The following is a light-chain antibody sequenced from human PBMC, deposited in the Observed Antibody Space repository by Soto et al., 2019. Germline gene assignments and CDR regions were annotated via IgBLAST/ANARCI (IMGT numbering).Light chain of an antibody. CDR1: QSVSSSY. Sequence: EIVLTQSPGTLSLSPGERATLSCRASQSVSSSYLAWYQQKPGQAPRLLIYRTSNRATGIPDRFSGSGSGTDFTLTISRLEPEDFGVYYCQQRSSWPLTFGGGTKVDIK. J-gene: IGKJ4*01. CDR3: QQRSSWPLT. CDR2: RTS. V-gene: IGKV3D-20*02.